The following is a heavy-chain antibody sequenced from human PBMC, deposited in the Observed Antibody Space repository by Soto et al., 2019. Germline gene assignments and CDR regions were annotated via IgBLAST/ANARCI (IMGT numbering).Heavy chain of an antibody. D-gene: IGHD1-1*01. CDR1: GGSISSGGYY. Sequence: QVQLQESGPGLVKPSQTLSLTCTVSGGSISSGGYYWSWIRQHPGKGLEWIGYISYSGSTYYNPSLTSRVTMSVDTSKNQFSLKLSSVTAADTAVYYCARDPGGGYYYYGMDVWGQGTTVTVSS. CDR2: ISYSGST. V-gene: IGHV4-31*03. CDR3: ARDPGGGYYYYGMDV. J-gene: IGHJ6*02.